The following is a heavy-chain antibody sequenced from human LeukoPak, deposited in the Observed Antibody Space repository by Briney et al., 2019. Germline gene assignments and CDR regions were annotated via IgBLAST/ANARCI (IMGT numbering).Heavy chain of an antibody. J-gene: IGHJ4*02. D-gene: IGHD3-3*01. CDR1: GASLGSYY. CDR3: VTGYYEPFDN. CDR2: ISDTGKT. Sequence: SETLSLTCSVSGASLGSYYWGWIRQSPGKGLEWLGYISDTGKTDYNPSLKSRGTLSLDTSKNQFSLRLRSVTAADTAVYYCVTGYYEPFDNWGQGTLVTVSS. V-gene: IGHV4-59*01.